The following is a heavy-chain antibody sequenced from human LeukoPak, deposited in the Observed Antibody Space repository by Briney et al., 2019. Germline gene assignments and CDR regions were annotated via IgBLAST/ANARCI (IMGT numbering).Heavy chain of an antibody. Sequence: SETLSLTCTVSGGSISSYYWSWIRQPAGKGLEWIGRIYTSGSTNYNPSLKSRVTMSVDTSKNQFSLKLSSVTAADTAVYYCAREVTIFGVVKSTTWFDPWGQGTLVTVSS. J-gene: IGHJ5*02. V-gene: IGHV4-4*07. CDR2: IYTSGST. CDR1: GGSISSYY. D-gene: IGHD3-3*01. CDR3: AREVTIFGVVKSTTWFDP.